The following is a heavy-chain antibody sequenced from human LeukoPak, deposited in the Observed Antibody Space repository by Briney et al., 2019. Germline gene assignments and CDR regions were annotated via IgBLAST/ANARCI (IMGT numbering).Heavy chain of an antibody. D-gene: IGHD1-26*01. CDR3: ATESYGGA. J-gene: IGHJ4*02. CDR1: GFTSSSYA. V-gene: IGHV3-53*01. Sequence: PGGSLRLSCAASGFTSSSYAMSWVRQAPGKGLEWVSVTYSSGSTHYADSVKGRFTISRDSSKNTLYLQMNSLRAEDTAVYYCATESYGGAWGQGTLVTVSS. CDR2: TYSSGST.